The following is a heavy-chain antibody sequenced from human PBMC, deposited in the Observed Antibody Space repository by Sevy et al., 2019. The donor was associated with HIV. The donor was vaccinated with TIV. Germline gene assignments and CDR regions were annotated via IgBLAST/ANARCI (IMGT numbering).Heavy chain of an antibody. J-gene: IGHJ6*03. D-gene: IGHD3-3*01. V-gene: IGHV4-59*01. CDR1: GGSISSYY. CDR2: IYYSGST. Sequence: SETLSLTCTVSGGSISSYYWSWIRQPPGKGLEWIGYIYYSGSTNYNPSLKSRVTISVDTSKNQFSLKLSSGTAADTALDYCARGLITYYDFWSGYYTSYYYYYYMDVWGKGTTVTVSS. CDR3: ARGLITYYDFWSGYYTSYYYYYYMDV.